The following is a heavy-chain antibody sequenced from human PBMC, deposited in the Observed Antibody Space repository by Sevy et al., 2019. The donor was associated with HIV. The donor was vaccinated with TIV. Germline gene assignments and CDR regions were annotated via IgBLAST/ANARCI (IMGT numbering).Heavy chain of an antibody. J-gene: IGHJ1*01. D-gene: IGHD3-16*01. CDR3: TTGGSLFQH. V-gene: IGHV3-15*01. CDR1: GFTFNNVW. Sequence: GGSLRLSCAASGFTFNNVWMIWVRQAPGKGLEWVAHIKSKSDGGTTDYAAPVRGRFTISRDDSKNTLYLQMNSLKTEDTAVYYCTTGGSLFQHWGQGTLVTVSS. CDR2: IKSKSDGGTT.